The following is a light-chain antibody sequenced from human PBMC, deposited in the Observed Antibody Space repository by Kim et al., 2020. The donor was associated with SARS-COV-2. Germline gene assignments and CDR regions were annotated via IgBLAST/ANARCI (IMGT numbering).Light chain of an antibody. J-gene: IGLJ3*02. CDR3: ETWDSNTPWV. V-gene: IGLV4-60*03. CDR2: LEGSGSY. CDR1: SGHSSYI. Sequence: VKLTCTLSSGHSSYIIAWHQQQPGKAPRYLMKLEGSGSYNKGSGVPDRFSGSSSGADRYLTISNLQSEDEADYYCETWDSNTPWVFGGGTKLTVL.